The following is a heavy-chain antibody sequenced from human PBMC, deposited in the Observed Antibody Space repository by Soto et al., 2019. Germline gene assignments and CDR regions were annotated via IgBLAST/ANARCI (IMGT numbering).Heavy chain of an antibody. J-gene: IGHJ4*02. Sequence: SETLSLTCTVSGGSISSYYWSWIQQPPGKGLEWIGYIYYSGSTNYNPSLKSRVTISVDTSKNQFSLKLSSVTAADTAVYYCARLHSVDGPDYWGQGTLVTVSS. CDR3: ARLHSVDGPDY. V-gene: IGHV4-59*08. CDR2: IYYSGST. CDR1: GGSISSYY. D-gene: IGHD2-21*01.